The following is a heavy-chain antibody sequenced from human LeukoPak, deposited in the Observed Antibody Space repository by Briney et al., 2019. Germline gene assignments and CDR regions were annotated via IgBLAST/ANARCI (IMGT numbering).Heavy chain of an antibody. CDR1: GYTFTSYG. Sequence: ASVTVSCKASGYTFTSYGISWVRQAPAPGLEWVGLISVYNGNTNYAQQLQGRVTMTTDTSTSTAYLELRSLRSDNTAVYYCARVCSSTSCFDYYYYGMDVWGQGTTVTVSS. CDR3: ARVCSSTSCFDYYYYGMDV. J-gene: IGHJ6*02. D-gene: IGHD2-2*01. V-gene: IGHV1-18*01. CDR2: ISVYNGNT.